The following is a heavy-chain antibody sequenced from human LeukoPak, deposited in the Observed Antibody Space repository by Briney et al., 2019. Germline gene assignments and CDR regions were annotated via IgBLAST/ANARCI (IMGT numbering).Heavy chain of an antibody. J-gene: IGHJ4*02. D-gene: IGHD2-15*01. CDR3: ARVVCRSGGSCYSLFAPFDY. Sequence: PGGSLRLSCAASGFTFSSYSMNWVRQAPGKGLEWVSGINWNGGSTGYADSVKGRFTISRDNAKNSLYLQMNSLRAEDTALYYCARVVCRSGGSCYSLFAPFDYWGQGTLVTVSS. V-gene: IGHV3-20*04. CDR2: INWNGGST. CDR1: GFTFSSYS.